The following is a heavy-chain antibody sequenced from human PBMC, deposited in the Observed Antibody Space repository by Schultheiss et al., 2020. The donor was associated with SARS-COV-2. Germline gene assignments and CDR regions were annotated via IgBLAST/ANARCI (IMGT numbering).Heavy chain of an antibody. V-gene: IGHV3-9*01. CDR2: ISWNSGSI. CDR3: ARDLGKYYYYYGMDV. J-gene: IGHJ6*02. D-gene: IGHD4-23*01. CDR1: GFTFSSYA. Sequence: GGSLRLSCAASGFTFSSYAMSWVRQAPGKGLEWVSGISWNSGSIGYADSVKGRFTISRDNAKNSLYLQMNSLRAEDTAVYYCARDLGKYYYYYGMDVWGQGTTVTVSS.